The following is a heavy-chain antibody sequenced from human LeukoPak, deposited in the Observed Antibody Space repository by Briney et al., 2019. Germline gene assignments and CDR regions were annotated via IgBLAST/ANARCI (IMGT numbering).Heavy chain of an antibody. V-gene: IGHV3-23*01. CDR2: LSGNGNTI. CDR1: GFTFSTYA. CDR3: AKALYGGHDY. D-gene: IGHD4-23*01. J-gene: IGHJ4*02. Sequence: GGSLRLSCAASGFTFSTYAMSWVRQAPGKGLECVSALSGNGNTIYYADSVKGRFTISRDNSKNTLSLQMNSLRAEDTAVYYCAKALYGGHDYWGQGTLVAVSS.